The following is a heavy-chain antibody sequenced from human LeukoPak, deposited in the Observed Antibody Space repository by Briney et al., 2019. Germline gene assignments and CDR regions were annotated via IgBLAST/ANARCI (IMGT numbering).Heavy chain of an antibody. CDR1: GFTFSSYG. V-gene: IGHV3-33*01. CDR2: IWYDGSDK. CDR3: ARGTHSYYYGMDV. J-gene: IGHJ6*02. Sequence: GGSLRLSCAASGFTFSSYGMHWVRQAPGKGLEWVAVIWYDGSDKYYGDSVKGRFTISRDNSKNTLYLQMNSLRAEDTAVYYCARGTHSYYYGMDVWGQGTTVTVSS.